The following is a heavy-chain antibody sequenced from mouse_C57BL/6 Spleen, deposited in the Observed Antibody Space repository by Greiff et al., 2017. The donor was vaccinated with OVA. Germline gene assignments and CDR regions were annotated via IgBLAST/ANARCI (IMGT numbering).Heavy chain of an antibody. CDR1: GYAFSSYW. D-gene: IGHD4-1*01. V-gene: IGHV1-80*01. CDR2: IYPGDGDT. J-gene: IGHJ2*01. Sequence: VKLMESGAELVKPGASVKISCKASGYAFSSYWMNWVKQRPGKGLEWIGQIYPGDGDTNYNGKFKGKATLTADKSSSTAYMQLSSLTSEDSAVYFCARRRTGHFDYWGQGTTLTVSS. CDR3: ARRRTGHFDY.